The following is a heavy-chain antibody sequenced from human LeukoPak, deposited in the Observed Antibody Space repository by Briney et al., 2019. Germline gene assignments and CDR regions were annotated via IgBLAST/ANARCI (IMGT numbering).Heavy chain of an antibody. CDR1: GFTFSSYG. CDR3: ANHLYGDLDSWFDP. J-gene: IGHJ5*02. Sequence: GGSLRLSCAASGFTFSSYGMHWVRQAPGKGLEWVAFIRYDGSNKYYADSVKGRFTISRDNSKNTLYLQMNSLRAEDTAVYYCANHLYGDLDSWFDPWGQGTLVTVSS. D-gene: IGHD4-17*01. V-gene: IGHV3-30*02. CDR2: IRYDGSNK.